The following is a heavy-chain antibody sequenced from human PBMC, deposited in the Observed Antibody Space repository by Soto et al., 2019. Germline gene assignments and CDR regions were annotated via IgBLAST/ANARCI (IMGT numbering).Heavy chain of an antibody. D-gene: IGHD3-10*01. CDR1: GFTFSSYA. J-gene: IGHJ4*02. Sequence: GGSLRLSCAASGFTFSSYAMSWVRQAPGKGLEWVSAISGSGSSTYYTDSVKGRFTISRDNAKNSLYLQMNSLRDEDTAVYYCARDHTSLPVLDYWGQGTLVTVSS. CDR3: ARDHTSLPVLDY. V-gene: IGHV3-23*01. CDR2: ISGSGSST.